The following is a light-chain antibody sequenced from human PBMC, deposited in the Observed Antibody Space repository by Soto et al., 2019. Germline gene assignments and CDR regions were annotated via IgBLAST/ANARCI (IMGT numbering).Light chain of an antibody. V-gene: IGKV3-20*01. CDR3: QQYGSSPRT. J-gene: IGKJ1*01. CDR2: GAS. Sequence: EIVLTQSPGALSLSPGERATLSCGASQSFSSSYLAWYQQKPGQAPRHLIYGASTRATGIPDRFSGSGSGTDFTLTISRLEPEDFEVYYCQQYGSSPRTFGQGTKVEIK. CDR1: QSFSSSY.